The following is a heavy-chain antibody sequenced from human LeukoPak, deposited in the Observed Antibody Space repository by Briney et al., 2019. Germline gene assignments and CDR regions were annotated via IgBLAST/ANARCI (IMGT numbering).Heavy chain of an antibody. CDR2: IYSGGST. D-gene: IGHD6-19*01. J-gene: IGHJ5*02. V-gene: IGHV3-53*01. CDR1: GFTVSSNY. CDR3: ARGSGMAVGWFDP. Sequence: PGGSLRLSCAASGFTVSSNYMSWVRQAPGKGLEWVSVIYSGGSTYYADSVEGRFTISRDNSKNTLYLQMNSLRAEDTAVYYCARGSGMAVGWFDPWGQGTLVTVSS.